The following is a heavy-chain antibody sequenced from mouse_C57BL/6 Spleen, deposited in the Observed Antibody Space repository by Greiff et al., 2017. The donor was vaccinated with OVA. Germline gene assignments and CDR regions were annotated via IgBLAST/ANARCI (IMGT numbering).Heavy chain of an antibody. CDR1: GYTFTSYW. V-gene: IGHV1-50*01. D-gene: IGHD4-1*01. CDR2: IDPSDSYT. CDR3: ARLLTGTGFDD. J-gene: IGHJ2*01. Sequence: QVQLQQPGAELVKPGASVKLSCKASGYTFTSYWLQWVKQRPGQGLEWIGEIDPSDSYTNYHQKFKGKATLTVDTSSSTAYLQLSILTSEDSAVYYCARLLTGTGFDDWGQGTTLTVSS.